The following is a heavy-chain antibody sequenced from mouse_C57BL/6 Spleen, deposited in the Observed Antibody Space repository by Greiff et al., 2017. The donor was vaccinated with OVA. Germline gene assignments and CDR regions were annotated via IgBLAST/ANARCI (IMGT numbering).Heavy chain of an antibody. J-gene: IGHJ1*03. Sequence: VQLQQPGTELVKPGASVKLSCKASGYTFTSYWMHWVKQRPGQGLEWIGNINPSNGGTNYNEKFKSKATLTVDKSSSTAYMQLSSLTSEDSAVYYCAREDWDEGYWYFDVWGTGTTVTVSS. CDR3: AREDWDEGYWYFDV. CDR2: INPSNGGT. V-gene: IGHV1-53*01. D-gene: IGHD4-1*01. CDR1: GYTFTSYW.